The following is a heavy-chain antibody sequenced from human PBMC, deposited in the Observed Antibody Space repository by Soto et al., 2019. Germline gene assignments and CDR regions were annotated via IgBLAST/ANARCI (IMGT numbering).Heavy chain of an antibody. CDR3: ARDNLAEKLDHFDY. D-gene: IGHD6-13*01. V-gene: IGHV1-18*01. CDR2: ISAYNGNT. CDR1: GYTFTSYG. Sequence: ASVKVSFKASGYTFTSYGISWVRQAPGQGLEWMGWISAYNGNTNYAQKLQGRVTMTTDTSTSTAYMELRSLRSDDTAVYYCARDNLAEKLDHFDYWGQGTLVTVSS. J-gene: IGHJ4*02.